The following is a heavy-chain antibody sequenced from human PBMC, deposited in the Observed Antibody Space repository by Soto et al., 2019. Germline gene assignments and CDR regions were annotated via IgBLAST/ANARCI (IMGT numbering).Heavy chain of an antibody. V-gene: IGHV1-69*13. CDR3: ARDIVVVVAATDYYYYYGMDV. CDR1: GGTFSSYA. Sequence: WASVKVSCKASGGTFSSYAISWVRQAPGQGLEWMGGIIPIFGTANYAQKFQGRVTITADESTSTAYMELSSLRSEDTAVYYCARDIVVVVAATDYYYYYGMDVWGQGTTVTVSS. CDR2: IIPIFGTA. J-gene: IGHJ6*02. D-gene: IGHD2-15*01.